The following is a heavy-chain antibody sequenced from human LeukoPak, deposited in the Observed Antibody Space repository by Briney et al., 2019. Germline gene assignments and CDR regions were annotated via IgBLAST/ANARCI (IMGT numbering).Heavy chain of an antibody. CDR3: ARDAYYSDSSGYYFWTH. CDR1: GFTFSGYT. CDR2: ISGSGIYT. D-gene: IGHD3-22*01. J-gene: IGHJ4*02. Sequence: GGSLRLSCAASGFTFSGYTMNWVRQAPGKGLEWVSSISGSGIYTFYGDSVKGRFTISRDNAKNSLYLQMNGLRAEDTAVYYCARDAYYSDSSGYYFWTHWGQGTLVTVSS. V-gene: IGHV3-21*01.